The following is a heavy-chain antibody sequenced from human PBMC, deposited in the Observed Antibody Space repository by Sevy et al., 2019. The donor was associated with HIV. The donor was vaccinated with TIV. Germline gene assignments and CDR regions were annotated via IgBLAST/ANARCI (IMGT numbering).Heavy chain of an antibody. V-gene: IGHV4-39*01. J-gene: IGHJ6*02. CDR3: ARRPLSSWTGDYYYYGMDV. CDR2: IYYSGST. D-gene: IGHD6-13*01. Sequence: SETLSLTCTVSGGSISSSSYYWGWIRQPPGKGLEWIGSIYYSGSTYYNPSLQSRVTISVDTSKNQFSLKLSSVTAADTAMYYCARRPLSSWTGDYYYYGMDVWGQGTTVTVSS. CDR1: GGSISSSSYY.